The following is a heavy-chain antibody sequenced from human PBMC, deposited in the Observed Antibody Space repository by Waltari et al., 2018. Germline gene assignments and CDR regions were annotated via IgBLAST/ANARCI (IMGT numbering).Heavy chain of an antibody. Sequence: EVQLVQSGAGVKNPAAPVKISSKASGYTSTDYYVHWVQRAPGKGLGWMGRVDPEDGETIYAEKFQGRVTITTDTSTDTAYMELSSLRSEDTAVYYCATQMGGTVTTLDYWGQGTLVTVSS. CDR2: VDPEDGET. D-gene: IGHD4-17*01. J-gene: IGHJ4*02. V-gene: IGHV1-69-2*01. CDR3: ATQMGGTVTTLDY. CDR1: GYTSTDYY.